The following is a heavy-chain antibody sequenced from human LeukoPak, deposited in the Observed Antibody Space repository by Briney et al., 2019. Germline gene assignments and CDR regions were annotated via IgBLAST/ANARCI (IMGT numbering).Heavy chain of an antibody. J-gene: IGHJ6*02. CDR3: AKYAAVFDSSGPDYYHYGMDV. D-gene: IGHD3-22*01. Sequence: GGSLRLSCAASGFTFSSYCMHWVRQAPGRGLEWVAVISYHGSNKHYADSVKGPFTISRDNSENTLYLQMNNLGAVDTAVYYCAKYAAVFDSSGPDYYHYGMDVWGQGTTVTVSS. CDR2: ISYHGSNK. V-gene: IGHV3-30*18. CDR1: GFTFSSYC.